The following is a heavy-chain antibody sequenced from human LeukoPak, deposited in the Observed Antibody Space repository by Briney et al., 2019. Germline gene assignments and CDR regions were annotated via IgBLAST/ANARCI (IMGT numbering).Heavy chain of an antibody. CDR1: DYSISSGYY. V-gene: IGHV4-38-2*02. CDR3: ARSGLHGSGIFDTFDI. Sequence: SETLSLTCTVSDYSISSGYYWGWIRQPPGKGLEWIGSIYHSGSTYNNPSLKSRGTISVDTSMNQFSLKMTSVTAADTAVYYCARSGLHGSGIFDTFDIWGQGSMVTVSS. D-gene: IGHD3-10*01. J-gene: IGHJ3*02. CDR2: IYHSGST.